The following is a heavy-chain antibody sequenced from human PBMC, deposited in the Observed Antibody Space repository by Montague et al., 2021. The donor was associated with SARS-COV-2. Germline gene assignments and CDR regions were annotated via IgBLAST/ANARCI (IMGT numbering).Heavy chain of an antibody. V-gene: IGHV6-1*01. Sequence: CAISGDSDSSIIATRKWIRQTPARGLEWLGRSYYRSKWYNDYAESVKSRITIDPDTSKHQFSLHLNSVTPEDTAVYYCARIPVGSKYYFDFWGQGTLVTVSS. CDR3: ARIPVGSKYYFDF. CDR2: SYYRSKWYN. J-gene: IGHJ4*02. D-gene: IGHD2-2*01. CDR1: GDSDSSIIAT.